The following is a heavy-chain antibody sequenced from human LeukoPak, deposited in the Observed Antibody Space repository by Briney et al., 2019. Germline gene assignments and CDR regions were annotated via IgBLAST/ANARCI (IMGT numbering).Heavy chain of an antibody. Sequence: GGSLRLSCAASGFTFSSYWMNWARQAPGKGLEWVASINHNGNVNYYVDSVTGRFTISRDNAKNSLYLQMSNLRAEDTAVYFCARGGGLDVWGQGPRSPSP. CDR3: ARGGGLDV. D-gene: IGHD3-16*01. CDR1: GFTFSSYW. CDR2: INHNGNVN. V-gene: IGHV3-7*03. J-gene: IGHJ6*02.